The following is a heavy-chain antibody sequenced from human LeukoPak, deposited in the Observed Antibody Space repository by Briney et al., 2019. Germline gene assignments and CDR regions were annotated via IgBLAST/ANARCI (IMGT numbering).Heavy chain of an antibody. V-gene: IGHV1-69*13. J-gene: IGHJ4*02. D-gene: IGHD2-2*01. CDR3: ARDLADIVVDPPAMPYYFDY. CDR2: IIPMFGAT. CDR1: GGIFSNSA. Sequence: SVKVSCKVSGGIFSNSAISWVRHDPGQGLEYMGGIIPMFGATNYARRFQGRLTITADESTSTTYMELSSLRSEDTAVYYCARDLADIVVDPPAMPYYFDYWGQGTVVTVSS.